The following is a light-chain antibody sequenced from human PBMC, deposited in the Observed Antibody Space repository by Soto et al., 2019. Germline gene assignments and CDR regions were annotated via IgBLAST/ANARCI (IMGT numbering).Light chain of an antibody. V-gene: IGKV3-20*01. J-gene: IGKJ1*01. CDR2: DAS. CDR3: QQYGSSPRT. CDR1: QSLSSSQ. Sequence: EIVLTQSPGTLSLSPGERATLSCRASQSLSSSQLAWYQQKPGQAPRLLIHDASSRATGISDRFTGSGSGTDFTLTIPTLEPEDFAVYYCQQYGSSPRTFGLGTKVDI.